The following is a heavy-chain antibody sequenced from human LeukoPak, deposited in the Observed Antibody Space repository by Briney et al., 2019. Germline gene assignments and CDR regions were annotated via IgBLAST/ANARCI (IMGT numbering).Heavy chain of an antibody. D-gene: IGHD4-23*01. J-gene: IGHJ4*02. CDR3: ARDRGGRGLDY. V-gene: IGHV3-21*06. Sequence: GGSLRLSCAASGFTFSSSGMNWVRQAPGKGLEWVSSISSAGNYIYYTESMKGRFTISRDNAKNSLFLQMNSLRAEDTAVYYCARDRGGRGLDYWGQGTLVTVSS. CDR1: GFTFSSSG. CDR2: ISSAGNYI.